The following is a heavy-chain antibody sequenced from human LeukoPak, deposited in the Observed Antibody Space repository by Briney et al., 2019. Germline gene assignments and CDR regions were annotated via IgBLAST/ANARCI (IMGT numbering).Heavy chain of an antibody. D-gene: IGHD4-17*01. V-gene: IGHV1-69*13. CDR3: ARDGDYGDYEILGY. J-gene: IGHJ4*02. CDR1: GGTFITYA. CDR2: IIPIFGTA. Sequence: SLKVSCKASGGTFITYAISWVRQGPGQGLEWKGGIIPIFGTANYAQKFQGRVTITADESTSTAYMELSSLRSEDTAVYYCARDGDYGDYEILGYWGQGTLVTVSS.